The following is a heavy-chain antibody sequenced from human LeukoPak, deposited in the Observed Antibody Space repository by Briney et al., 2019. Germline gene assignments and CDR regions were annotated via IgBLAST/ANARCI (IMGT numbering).Heavy chain of an antibody. J-gene: IGHJ4*02. CDR2: IYYSGST. CDR1: GGSISSSSYY. D-gene: IGHD4-17*01. Sequence: SETLSLTCSVSGGSISSSSYYWSWIRQPPGKGLEWIGYIYYSGSTNYNPSLKSRVTISVDTSKNQFSLKLSSVTAADTAVYYCARVDYGDPTYFDYWGQGTLVTVSS. V-gene: IGHV4-61*01. CDR3: ARVDYGDPTYFDY.